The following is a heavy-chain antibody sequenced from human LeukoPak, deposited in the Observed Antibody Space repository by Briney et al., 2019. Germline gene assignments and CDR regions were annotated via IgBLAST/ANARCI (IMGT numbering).Heavy chain of an antibody. CDR3: ATNPPRDLTNFDY. Sequence: ASVKVSCKASGYTFTGYYMHWVRQAHGQGLGWMGWINPNSGGTNYAQTFQGRVTMTRDTSISTAYMKLSRLRPDDTAVYYCATNPPRDLTNFDYWGQGTLVTVSS. CDR1: GYTFTGYY. D-gene: IGHD1/OR15-1a*01. J-gene: IGHJ4*02. CDR2: INPNSGGT. V-gene: IGHV1-2*02.